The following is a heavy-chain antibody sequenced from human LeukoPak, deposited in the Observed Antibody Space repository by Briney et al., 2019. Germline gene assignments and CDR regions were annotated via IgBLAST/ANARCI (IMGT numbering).Heavy chain of an antibody. CDR3: ARDPGYSSSLMGDY. J-gene: IGHJ4*02. CDR1: GGTFSSYA. D-gene: IGHD6-13*01. V-gene: IGHV1-69*13. CDR2: IIPIFGTA. Sequence: GASVKVSCKASGGTFSSYAISWVRQAPGQGLEWMGGIIPIFGTANYAQKFQGRVTITADESTSTAYMELSSLRSEDTAVYYCARDPGYSSSLMGDYWGQGTLVTVSS.